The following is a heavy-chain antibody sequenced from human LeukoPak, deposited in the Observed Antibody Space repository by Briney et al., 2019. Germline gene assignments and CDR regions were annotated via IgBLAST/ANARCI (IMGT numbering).Heavy chain of an antibody. J-gene: IGHJ4*02. CDR1: GFTFSNAW. CDR2: IKSKTDGGTT. V-gene: IGHV3-15*01. Sequence: PGGSLRLSCAASGFTFSNAWVSWVRQAPGKGLEWVGRIKSKTDGGTTDYAAPVKGRFTISRDDSKNTLYLQMNSLKTEDTAVYYCTTDKEQWLVFSVGDYWGQGTLVTVSS. CDR3: TTDKEQWLVFSVGDY. D-gene: IGHD6-19*01.